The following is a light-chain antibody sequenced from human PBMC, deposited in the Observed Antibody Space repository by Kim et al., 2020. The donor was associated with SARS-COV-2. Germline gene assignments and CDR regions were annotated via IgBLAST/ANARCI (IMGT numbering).Light chain of an antibody. J-gene: IGLJ2*01. CDR3: AAWDDSLNAVL. Sequence: GQRGTISCSGGSYNIGRNHVNWYQQLPGTAPKLLIYYHDQRPSGVPDRFSGSRSGAAASLAISGLQSDDEADYDCAAWDDSLNAVLFGGGTKVTVL. CDR1: SYNIGRNH. CDR2: YHD. V-gene: IGLV1-44*01.